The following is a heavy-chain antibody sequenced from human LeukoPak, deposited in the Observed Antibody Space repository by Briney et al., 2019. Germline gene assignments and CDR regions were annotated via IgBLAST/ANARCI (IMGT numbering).Heavy chain of an antibody. V-gene: IGHV3-48*04. Sequence: GGSLRLSCAASGFTFSSYAMSWVRQAPGKGPEWVSYISSNGSTIYYADSVKGRFTISRDNAKNSLYLQMNSLRAEDTAVYYCARALGGLYDYWGQGTLVTVSS. CDR1: GFTFSSYA. J-gene: IGHJ4*02. CDR2: ISSNGSTI. D-gene: IGHD1-26*01. CDR3: ARALGGLYDY.